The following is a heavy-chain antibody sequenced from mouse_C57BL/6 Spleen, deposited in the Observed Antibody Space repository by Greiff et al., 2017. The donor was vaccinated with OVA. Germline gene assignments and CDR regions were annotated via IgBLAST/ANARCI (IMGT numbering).Heavy chain of an antibody. J-gene: IGHJ4*01. CDR1: GYTFTDYE. D-gene: IGHD6-2*01. V-gene: IGHV1-15*01. CDR3: TRSVSSYAMDY. CDR2: IDPETGGT. Sequence: VQGVESGAELVRPGASVTLSCKASGYTFTDYEMHWVKQTPVHGLEWIGAIDPETGGTAYNQKFKGKAILTADKSSSTAYMELRSLTSEDSAVYYCTRSVSSYAMDYWGQGTSVTVSA.